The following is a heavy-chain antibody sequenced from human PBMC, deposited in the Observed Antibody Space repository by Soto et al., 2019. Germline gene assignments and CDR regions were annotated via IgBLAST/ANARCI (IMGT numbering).Heavy chain of an antibody. CDR1: GYTFTSYV. D-gene: IGHD3-10*01. CDR2: MNPNRGNT. J-gene: IGHJ4*02. CDR3: ARGFYGSGSYYPYYFDY. V-gene: IGHV1-8*01. Sequence: ASLKVSCKASGYTFTSYVINWVRQATGQRLEWMGWMNPNRGNTGYAQKFQGRVTMTRNTSISTAYMELSSLRSEDTAVYYCARGFYGSGSYYPYYFDYWGQGTLVTVSS.